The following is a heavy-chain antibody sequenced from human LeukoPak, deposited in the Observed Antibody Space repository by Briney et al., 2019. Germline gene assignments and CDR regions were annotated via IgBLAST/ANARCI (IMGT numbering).Heavy chain of an antibody. Sequence: GGSLRLSCAASGFTFSTYWMTWVRQAPGKGLEWVANIKQDGSEKFYVDSVKGRFTISRDNAKNSLYLQMNSLRAEDTAVYYCARDGPGWELPNDYWGQGTLVVVSS. CDR2: IKQDGSEK. J-gene: IGHJ4*02. V-gene: IGHV3-7*01. CDR1: GFTFSTYW. CDR3: ARDGPGWELPNDY. D-gene: IGHD1-26*01.